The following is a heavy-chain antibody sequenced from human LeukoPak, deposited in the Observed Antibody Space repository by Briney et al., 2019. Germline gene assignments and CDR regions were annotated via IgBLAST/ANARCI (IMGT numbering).Heavy chain of an antibody. CDR1: GFTFSSYG. CDR3: ASHYYDSRGFDY. Sequence: GGSLRLSCAASGFTFSSYGMHWVRQAPGKGLEWVAFIRYDGSNKYYADSVKGRFTISRDNSKNTLYLQMNSLRSDDTAVYYCASHYYDSRGFDYWGQGTLVTVSS. J-gene: IGHJ4*02. D-gene: IGHD3-22*01. V-gene: IGHV3-30*02. CDR2: IRYDGSNK.